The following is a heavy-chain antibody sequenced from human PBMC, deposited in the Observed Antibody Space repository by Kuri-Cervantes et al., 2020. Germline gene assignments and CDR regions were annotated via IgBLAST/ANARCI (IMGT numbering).Heavy chain of an antibody. CDR1: GGTFSDSS. CDR2: INPVSDTP. J-gene: IGHJ5*02. V-gene: IGHV1-69*13. D-gene: IGHD4-17*01. CDR3: ARDPYGDYPWFDP. Sequence: SVKVSCKASGGTFSDSSINWVRQAPGQGLEWMGGINPVSDTPTYARKFQGRAILTSDASTNTAYMELSSLRSEDTAMYYCARDPYGDYPWFDPWGQGTLVTVSS.